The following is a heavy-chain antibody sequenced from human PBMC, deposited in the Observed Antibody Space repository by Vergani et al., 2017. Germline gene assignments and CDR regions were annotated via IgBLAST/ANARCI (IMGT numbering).Heavy chain of an antibody. J-gene: IGHJ5*01. Sequence: DVHLAESGGGFFQPGGSLRLSCSASGFSFNSYWMHWVRQAPGKGLLWVSRIKSDGSITAYADSVKGRFTISRDNAQNTLYLQMNSLRVEDTGVYYCASARCIETFDMSNWLDSWGQGTLVTVSS. CDR2: IKSDGSIT. V-gene: IGHV3-74*03. D-gene: IGHD3-9*01. CDR1: GFSFNSYW. CDR3: ASARCIETFDMSNWLDS.